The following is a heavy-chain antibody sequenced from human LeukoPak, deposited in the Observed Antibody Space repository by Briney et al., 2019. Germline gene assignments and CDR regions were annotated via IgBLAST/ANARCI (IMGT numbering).Heavy chain of an antibody. CDR3: ARLYYYGSGSYCNFYYYMDV. V-gene: IGHV4-4*07. CDR1: GGSISSYC. D-gene: IGHD3-10*01. Sequence: SETLSLTCTVSGGSISSYCWSWIRQPAGKGLEWIGRIYTSGSTNYNPSLQSRVTMSVDTSKNQFSLKLSSVTAADTAVYYCARLYYYGSGSYCNFYYYMDVWGKGTTVTVSS. J-gene: IGHJ6*03. CDR2: IYTSGST.